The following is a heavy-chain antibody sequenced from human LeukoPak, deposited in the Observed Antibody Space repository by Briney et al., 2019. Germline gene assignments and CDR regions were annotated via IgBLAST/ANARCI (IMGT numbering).Heavy chain of an antibody. D-gene: IGHD3-10*01. Sequence: SVKVSCKASGGTFSSYAISWVRQAPGQGLEWMGGIIPIFGTANYAQKFQGRVTITADESTSTAYMELSSLRSEDTAVYYCARPCYSGSGSYGGFDYWGQGTLVTVSS. CDR3: ARPCYSGSGSYGGFDY. CDR1: GGTFSSYA. J-gene: IGHJ4*02. V-gene: IGHV1-69*13. CDR2: IIPIFGTA.